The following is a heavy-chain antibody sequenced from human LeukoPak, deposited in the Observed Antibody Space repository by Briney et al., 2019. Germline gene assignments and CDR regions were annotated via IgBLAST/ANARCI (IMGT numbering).Heavy chain of an antibody. V-gene: IGHV4-59*01. Sequence: SETLSLTCTVSGGSISSFYWSWIRQPPGKGLEWIGYIYHSGTTYYNPSLKSRVTISVDTSKNQFSLKPSSVTAADTAEYYCARVLASDSDYYYYGMDVWGQGTTVTVSS. CDR1: GGSISSFY. CDR3: ARVLASDSDYYYYGMDV. CDR2: IYHSGTT. J-gene: IGHJ6*02. D-gene: IGHD2-15*01.